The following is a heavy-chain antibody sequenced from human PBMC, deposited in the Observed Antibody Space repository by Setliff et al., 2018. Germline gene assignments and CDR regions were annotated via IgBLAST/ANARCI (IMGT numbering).Heavy chain of an antibody. CDR1: GSSITSTSYF. J-gene: IGHJ4*02. CDR2: IYISGGT. D-gene: IGHD3-16*01. V-gene: IGHV4-61*09. Sequence: SETLSLTCTVSGSSITSTSYFWHWIRQPAGKGLEWIGHIYISGGTNYNPSLKSRVTMSADRSKNQFSLNLRSVTAADTAIYYRARLYYASRALYFDSWGQGSLVTVSS. CDR3: ARLYYASRALYFDS.